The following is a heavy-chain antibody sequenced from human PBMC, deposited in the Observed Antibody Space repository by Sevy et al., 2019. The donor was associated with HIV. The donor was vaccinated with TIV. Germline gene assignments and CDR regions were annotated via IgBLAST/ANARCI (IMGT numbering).Heavy chain of an antibody. CDR2: IGTAAGVT. Sequence: GGSLRLSCATSGFFFNTYNMNWVRQTPGKGLEWLSFIGTAAGVTYYADSVKGRFTISRDNAKNSLYLQMDSLRDEDTAVYYCARCPGHYSIDYWGQGTLVTVSS. V-gene: IGHV3-48*02. D-gene: IGHD2-21*01. J-gene: IGHJ4*02. CDR3: ARCPGHYSIDY. CDR1: GFFFNTYN.